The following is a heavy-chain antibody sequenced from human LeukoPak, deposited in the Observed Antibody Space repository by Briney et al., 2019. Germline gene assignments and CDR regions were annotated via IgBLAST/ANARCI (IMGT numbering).Heavy chain of an antibody. CDR2: MNPNSGNT. V-gene: IGHV1-8*01. CDR3: ARGTLELHYYYMDV. CDR1: GYTFTSYD. D-gene: IGHD1-7*01. J-gene: IGHJ6*03. Sequence: ASVKVSCKASGYTFTSYDISWVRQATGQGLEWMGWMNPNSGNTGYAQKFQGRVTMTRNTSISTAYMELSSLRSEDTAVYYCARGTLELHYYYMDVWGKGTTVTVSS.